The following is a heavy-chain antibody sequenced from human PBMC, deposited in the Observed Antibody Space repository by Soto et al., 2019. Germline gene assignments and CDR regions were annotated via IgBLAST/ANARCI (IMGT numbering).Heavy chain of an antibody. V-gene: IGHV3-23*01. Sequence: GGSLRLSCAASGFTFSRCAMSWVRQAPGKGLEWVSAISGSGGSTYYADSVKGRFTISRDNSKNTLYLQMHSLRAEDTAVYYCVTHTDIAAAAPFDYRAQGTPVTGSS. CDR3: VTHTDIAAAAPFDY. CDR1: GFTFSRCA. D-gene: IGHD6-13*01. CDR2: ISGSGGST. J-gene: IGHJ4*02.